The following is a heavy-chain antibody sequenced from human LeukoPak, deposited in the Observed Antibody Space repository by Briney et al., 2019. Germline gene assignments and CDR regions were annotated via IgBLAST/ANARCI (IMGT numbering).Heavy chain of an antibody. D-gene: IGHD6-19*01. CDR3: ARWAVAGAFDY. Sequence: SETLSLTCAVYGGSFSGYYWSWIRQPPGKGLEWIGEINHSGSTNCNPSLKSRVTISVDTSKNQFSLKLSSVTAADTAVYYCARWAVAGAFDYWGQGTLVTVSS. V-gene: IGHV4-34*01. CDR2: INHSGST. J-gene: IGHJ4*02. CDR1: GGSFSGYY.